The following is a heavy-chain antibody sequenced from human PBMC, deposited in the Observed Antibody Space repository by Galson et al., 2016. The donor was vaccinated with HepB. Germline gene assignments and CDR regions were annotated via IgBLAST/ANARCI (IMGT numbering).Heavy chain of an antibody. CDR2: INAGNGNT. CDR1: GYTFTSYA. D-gene: IGHD3-3*01. J-gene: IGHJ4*02. CDR3: ARVSGTPFRYFDY. Sequence: SVKVSCKASGYTFTSYAMHWVRQAPGQRLEWMGWINAGNGNTKFSQKFQGRVIITRDRSASTDYMELSSLRSEDTAVYYCARVSGTPFRYFDYWGQGTLVTVSS. V-gene: IGHV1-3*01.